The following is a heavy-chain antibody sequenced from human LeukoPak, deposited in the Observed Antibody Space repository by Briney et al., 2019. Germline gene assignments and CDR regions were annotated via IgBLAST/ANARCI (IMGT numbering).Heavy chain of an antibody. D-gene: IGHD6-19*01. J-gene: IGHJ4*02. V-gene: IGHV3-7*01. CDR3: ARDGGYSSGWYDY. CDR2: IKQDGSEK. Sequence: GGSLRLSCAASGFTFSSYWMSWVRQAPGKGLEWVANIKQDGSEKYYVDSVKGRFTISGDNAKNSLYLQMNSLRAEDTAVYYCARDGGYSSGWYDYWGQGTLVTVSS. CDR1: GFTFSSYW.